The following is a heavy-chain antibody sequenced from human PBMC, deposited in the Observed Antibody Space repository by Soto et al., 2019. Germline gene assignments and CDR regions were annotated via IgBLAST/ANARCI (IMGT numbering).Heavy chain of an antibody. V-gene: IGHV3-30*03. CDR1: GFTFSSYG. CDR3: VMGYYFDY. Sequence: PGGSLRLSCAASGFTFSSYGMHWVRQAPGKGLEWVAVISYDGSNKYYADSVKGRFTISRDNSKNTLYLQMNSLRAEDTAVYYCVMGYYFDYWGQGTLVTVSS. J-gene: IGHJ4*02. D-gene: IGHD3-16*01. CDR2: ISYDGSNK.